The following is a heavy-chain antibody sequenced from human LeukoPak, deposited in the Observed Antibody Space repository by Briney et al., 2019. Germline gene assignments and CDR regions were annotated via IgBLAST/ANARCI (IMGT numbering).Heavy chain of an antibody. V-gene: IGHV3-21*01. CDR1: GFTFSSYS. D-gene: IGHD6-13*01. Sequence: GGSLRLSCAASGFTFSSYSMNWVRQAPGKGLEWVSSISSSSSYIYYADSVKGRFTISRDNAKNSLYLQMNSLRAGDTAVYYCARGPDYSSSLRPDYWGQGTLVTVSS. CDR2: ISSSSSYI. J-gene: IGHJ4*02. CDR3: ARGPDYSSSLRPDY.